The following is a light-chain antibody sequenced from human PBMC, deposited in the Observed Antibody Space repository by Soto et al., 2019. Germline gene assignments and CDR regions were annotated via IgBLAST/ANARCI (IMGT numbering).Light chain of an antibody. Sequence: EIVMTQSPATLSVSPGERATLSCRASQSFSSNLAWYQQKPGQAPRLLIYGASTRATGIPARFSGSGSGTEFTLTISSLQSEDFEVYYCQQYNNWQTFGQGTKVDIK. V-gene: IGKV3-15*01. CDR2: GAS. CDR1: QSFSSN. J-gene: IGKJ1*01. CDR3: QQYNNWQT.